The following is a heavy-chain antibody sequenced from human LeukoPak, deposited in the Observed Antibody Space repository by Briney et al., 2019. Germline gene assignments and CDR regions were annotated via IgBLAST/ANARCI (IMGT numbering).Heavy chain of an antibody. Sequence: GESLKISCKGSGYSFTSYWIGWVRQMPGKGLEWMGIIYPGDSDTRYSPSFQGQVTISADKSISTAYLQWSSLKASDTAMYYCASTVTTPLGAFDIWGQGIMVTVSS. V-gene: IGHV5-51*01. CDR2: IYPGDSDT. D-gene: IGHD4-17*01. J-gene: IGHJ3*02. CDR3: ASTVTTPLGAFDI. CDR1: GYSFTSYW.